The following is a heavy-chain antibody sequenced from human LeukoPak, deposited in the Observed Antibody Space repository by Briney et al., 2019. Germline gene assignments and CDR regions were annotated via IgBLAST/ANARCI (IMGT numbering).Heavy chain of an antibody. D-gene: IGHD3-22*01. CDR3: ARSSIPHYYDSSGYYALNAFDI. J-gene: IGHJ3*02. Sequence: ASVKVSCKASGGTFSSYAISWVRQAPGQGLEWMVRIIPVFGTANYAQKFHGRVTITTDESTSTAYMELSSLRSEDTAVYYCARSSIPHYYDSSGYYALNAFDIWGQRTMVTVSS. CDR2: IIPVFGTA. CDR1: GGTFSSYA. V-gene: IGHV1-69*05.